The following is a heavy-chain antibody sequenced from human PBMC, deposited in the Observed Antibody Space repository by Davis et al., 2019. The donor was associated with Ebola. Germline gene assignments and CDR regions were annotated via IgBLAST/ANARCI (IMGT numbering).Heavy chain of an antibody. Sequence: GESLKISCAASGFTLNGYSMNWVRQAPGKGLEWVSGITGSGDSPYYADSVKGRFTISRDNSKNTLYLQMNSLRAEDTAVYYCVRDPALVVTGGGWFFGLWGRGTLVTVSS. CDR1: GFTLNGYS. CDR3: VRDPALVVTGGGWFFGL. V-gene: IGHV3-23*01. D-gene: IGHD2-21*02. CDR2: ITGSGDSP. J-gene: IGHJ2*01.